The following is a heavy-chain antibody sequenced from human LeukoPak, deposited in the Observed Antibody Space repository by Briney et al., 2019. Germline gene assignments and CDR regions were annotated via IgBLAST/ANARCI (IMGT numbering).Heavy chain of an antibody. CDR3: ARDYRSGSYPTCYLGD. CDR1: GITFSNSL. V-gene: IGHV3-7*01. CDR2: IRPDGSEG. Sequence: PGGSLRLSCTTSGITFSNSLMSWVRQAPGKGLEWVATIRPDGSEGYYADSVRGRFTISRDNSRNTLYLQMNSLRADDTAVYYCARDYRSGSYPTCYLGDWGQGTVVTVSS. J-gene: IGHJ4*02. D-gene: IGHD3-10*01.